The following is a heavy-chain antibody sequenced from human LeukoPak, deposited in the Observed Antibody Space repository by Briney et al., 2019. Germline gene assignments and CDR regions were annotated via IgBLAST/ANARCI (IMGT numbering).Heavy chain of an antibody. D-gene: IGHD4-17*01. J-gene: IGHJ6*03. CDR3: ARVADGDYYYYYYMDV. Sequence: SETLSLTCTVSGGSISSYYWSWIRQPPGKGLEWIGYIYYSGSTNYNPSLKSRVTISVDTSKNQFSLKLSSVTAADTAVYYCARVADGDYYYYYYMDVWGKGTTVTVSS. CDR1: GGSISSYY. V-gene: IGHV4-59*01. CDR2: IYYSGST.